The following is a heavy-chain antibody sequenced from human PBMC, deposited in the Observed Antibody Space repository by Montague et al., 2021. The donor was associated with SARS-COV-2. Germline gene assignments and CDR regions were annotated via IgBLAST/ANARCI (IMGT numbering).Heavy chain of an antibody. Sequence: SLRLSCAASGFTFSSYDMHWVRQATGKGLEWVSAIGTAGDTYYPGSVKGRFTISRENAKNSLYPQMNSLRAGDTAVYYCARGYSSGYYYYFDYWGQGTLVTVSS. CDR3: ARGYSSGYYYYFDY. V-gene: IGHV3-13*04. CDR2: IGTAGDT. D-gene: IGHD3-22*01. J-gene: IGHJ4*02. CDR1: GFTFSSYD.